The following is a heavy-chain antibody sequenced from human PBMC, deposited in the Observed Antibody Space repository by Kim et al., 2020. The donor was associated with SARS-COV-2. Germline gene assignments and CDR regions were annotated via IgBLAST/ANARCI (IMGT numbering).Heavy chain of an antibody. D-gene: IGHD3-22*01. V-gene: IGHV3-7*03. Sequence: GSLRLSCAASGFTFSSYWMSWVRQAPGKGLEWVANIKQDGSEKYYVDSVKGRFTISRDNAKNSLYLQMNSLRAEDTAVYYCARGKIATYYYDSRGEYYFDYWGQGTLVTVSS. CDR2: IKQDGSEK. CDR1: GFTFSSYW. J-gene: IGHJ4*02. CDR3: ARGKIATYYYDSRGEYYFDY.